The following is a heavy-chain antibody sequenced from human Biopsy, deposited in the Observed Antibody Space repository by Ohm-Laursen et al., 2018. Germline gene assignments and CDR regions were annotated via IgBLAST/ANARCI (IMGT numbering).Heavy chain of an antibody. J-gene: IGHJ4*02. CDR3: AKCMTYSGDGIDC. V-gene: IGHV1-69*13. CDR1: GGTFSSYA. D-gene: IGHD5-12*01. CDR2: IIPIFGTA. Sequence: ASVKVSCKASGGTFSSYAISWVRQAPGQGLERMGGIIPIFGTANYAQKFQGRVTITADESTSTAYMELSSLRAEDTALYYCAKCMTYSGDGIDCWGQGTLVTVSS.